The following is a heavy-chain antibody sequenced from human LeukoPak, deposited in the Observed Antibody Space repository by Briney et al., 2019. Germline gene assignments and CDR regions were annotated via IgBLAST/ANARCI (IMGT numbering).Heavy chain of an antibody. CDR2: ISSSGSTI. J-gene: IGHJ4*02. D-gene: IGHD2-2*01. CDR3: ARHYCSSTSCYGGVDY. Sequence: GGSLRLSCTTSGFTFADYALTWVRQAPGKGLEWVSYISSSGSTIYYADSVKGRFTISRDNAKNSLYLQMNSLRAEDTAVYYCARHYCSSTSCYGGVDYWGQGTLVTVSS. V-gene: IGHV3-48*03. CDR1: GFTFADYA.